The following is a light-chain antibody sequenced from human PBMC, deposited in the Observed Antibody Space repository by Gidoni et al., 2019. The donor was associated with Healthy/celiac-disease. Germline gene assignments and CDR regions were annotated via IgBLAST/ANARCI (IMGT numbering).Light chain of an antibody. J-gene: IGLJ2*01. V-gene: IGLV2-8*01. CDR3: SSYAGSNVV. CDR2: EVS. CDR1: SSDVGGYNY. Sequence: QPALTPPPSASGSPGQSVTISCTGTSSDVGGYNYVSWYQQNPGKAPKLMIYEVSKRPSGVPERFSGSKSGNTASLTVSGLQAEDEADYYCSSYAGSNVVFGGGTKLTVL.